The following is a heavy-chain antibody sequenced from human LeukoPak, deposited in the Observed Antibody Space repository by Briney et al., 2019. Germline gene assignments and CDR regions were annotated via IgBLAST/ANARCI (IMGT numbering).Heavy chain of an antibody. CDR3: ARERRRVTDFDY. CDR1: GFTFSSYS. J-gene: IGHJ4*02. CDR2: ISSSSSYI. V-gene: IGHV3-21*01. D-gene: IGHD2-21*02. Sequence: GGSLRLSCAASGFTFSSYSMNWVRQAPGKGLEWVSSISSSSSYIYYADSVKGRFTISRDNAKNSLYLQMNSLRAEDTAVYYCARERRRVTDFDYWGPGTLVTVSS.